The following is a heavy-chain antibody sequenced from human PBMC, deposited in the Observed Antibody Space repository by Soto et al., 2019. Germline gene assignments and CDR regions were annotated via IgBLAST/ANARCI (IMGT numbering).Heavy chain of an antibody. J-gene: IGHJ6*02. CDR1: GYSFTSCW. V-gene: IGHV5-51*01. D-gene: IGHD2-21*02. CDR2: IYPGDSDT. CDR3: ARILYCGGDCYPYGMDV. Sequence: GESLKISCKGSGYSFTSCWIGWVRQMPGKGLEWMGIIYPGDSDTRYSPSFQGQVTISADKSISTAYLQWSSLKASDTAMYYCARILYCGGDCYPYGMDVWGQGTTVTVS.